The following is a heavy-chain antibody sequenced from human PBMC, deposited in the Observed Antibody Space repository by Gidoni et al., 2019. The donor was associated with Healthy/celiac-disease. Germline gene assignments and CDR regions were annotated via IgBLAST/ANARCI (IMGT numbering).Heavy chain of an antibody. CDR2: IWYDGSNK. J-gene: IGHJ4*02. V-gene: IGHV3-33*01. CDR1: GFTFSSYG. D-gene: IGHD5-18*01. CDR3: ARLSQYSYVDY. Sequence: QVQLVESGGGVVQPGRSLRLSCAASGFTFSSYGMHWVRQAPGKGLEWVAVIWYDGSNKYYADSVKGRFTISRDNSKNTLYLQMNSLRAEDTAVYYCARLSQYSYVDYWGQGTLVTVSS.